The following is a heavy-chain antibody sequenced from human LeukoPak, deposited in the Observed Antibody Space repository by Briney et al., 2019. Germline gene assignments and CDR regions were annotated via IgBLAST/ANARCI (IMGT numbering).Heavy chain of an antibody. J-gene: IGHJ4*02. D-gene: IGHD3-22*01. CDR3: ARPNDSSGYYYDPFDY. CDR2: IYYSGST. V-gene: IGHV4-39*01. CDR1: VGSISSSSYY. Sequence: SETLSLTCTVSVGSISSSSYYWGWIRQPPGRGLERIVCIYYSGSTYYNPSLKIRVTISVCTSKNQFSLKLSSLPAADTAVYYCARPNDSSGYYYDPFDYWGQGTLVTVSS.